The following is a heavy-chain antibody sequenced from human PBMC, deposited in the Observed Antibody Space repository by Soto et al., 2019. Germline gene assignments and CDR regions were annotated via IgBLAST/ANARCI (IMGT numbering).Heavy chain of an antibody. CDR1: DGRIRGSSDY. CDR3: ARIGYSYGIIIDWYFDL. CDR2: IYYSGST. V-gene: IGHV4-39*01. J-gene: IGHJ2*01. Sequence: SETLSLACTVSDGRIRGSSDYWGWIRQPPGKGLAWIGSIYYSGSTYYNPSLKTRVTISVDTSKNQFSLKLSSVNAADTDVYYCARIGYSYGIIIDWYFDLWGRGTLVTVSS. D-gene: IGHD5-18*01.